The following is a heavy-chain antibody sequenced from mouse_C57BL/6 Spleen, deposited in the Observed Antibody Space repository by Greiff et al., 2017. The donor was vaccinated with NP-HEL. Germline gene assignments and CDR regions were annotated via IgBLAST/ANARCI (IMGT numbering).Heavy chain of an antibody. CDR3: ARIHGSSYGDY. D-gene: IGHD1-1*01. CDR2: IYPGDGDT. V-gene: IGHV1-82*01. CDR1: GYAFSSSW. J-gene: IGHJ2*01. Sequence: QVQLKQSGPELVKPGASVKISCKASGYAFSSSWMNWVKQRPGKGLEWIGRIYPGDGDTNYNGKFKGKATLTADKSSSTTYMQLSSLTSEDSAVYFCARIHGSSYGDYWGQGTTLTVSS.